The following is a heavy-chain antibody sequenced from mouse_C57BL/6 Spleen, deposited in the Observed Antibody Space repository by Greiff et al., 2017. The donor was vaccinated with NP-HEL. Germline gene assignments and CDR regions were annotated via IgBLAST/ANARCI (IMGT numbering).Heavy chain of an antibody. CDR2: INPYNGGT. V-gene: IGHV1-19*01. Sequence: VQLQQSGPVLVKPGASVKMSCKASGYTFTDYYMNWVKQSHGKSLEWIGVINPYNGGTSYNQKFKGKATLTVDKSSSTAYMELNSLTSEDSAVYYCARVGGAMDYWGQGTSVTVSS. CDR1: GYTFTDYY. D-gene: IGHD1-1*02. J-gene: IGHJ4*01. CDR3: ARVGGAMDY.